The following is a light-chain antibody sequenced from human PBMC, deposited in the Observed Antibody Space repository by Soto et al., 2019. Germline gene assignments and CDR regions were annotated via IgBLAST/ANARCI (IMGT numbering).Light chain of an antibody. CDR1: QSISSY. V-gene: IGKV1-39*01. Sequence: DIQMTQSPSSLSASVGDRVTITCRASQSISSYLNWYQQKPGKAPKLLIYAASSLQSGVPSRFSGSGSGTDFTLTISSLPPEDFATYYCQQDNSFPLTFGGGTKVDIK. J-gene: IGKJ4*01. CDR2: AAS. CDR3: QQDNSFPLT.